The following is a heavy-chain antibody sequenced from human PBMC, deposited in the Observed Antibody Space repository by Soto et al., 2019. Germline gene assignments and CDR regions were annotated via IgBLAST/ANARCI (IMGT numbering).Heavy chain of an antibody. D-gene: IGHD6-13*01. CDR2: IYYSGST. Sequence: QVQLQESGPGLVKPSQTLSLTCTVSGGSISSGGYYWSWIRQHPGKGLEWIGYIYYSGSTYYNPSLKSRRXXSXAXXKNQFSLKLSSVTAADTAVYYCARGWLAAAGTFDYWGQGTLVTVSS. CDR1: GGSISSGGYY. J-gene: IGHJ4*02. V-gene: IGHV4-31*03. CDR3: ARGWLAAAGTFDY.